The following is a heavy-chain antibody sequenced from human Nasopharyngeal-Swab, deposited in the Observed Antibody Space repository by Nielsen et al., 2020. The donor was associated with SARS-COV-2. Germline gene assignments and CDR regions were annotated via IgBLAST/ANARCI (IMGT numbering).Heavy chain of an antibody. CDR2: INAGNGNT. D-gene: IGHD6-19*01. J-gene: IGHJ4*02. CDR3: AMVVAGTIDY. V-gene: IGHV1-18*01. Sequence: WVRQAPGQRLEWIGWINAGNGNTKYSQKLQGRVTMTTDTSTSTAYMELRSLRSDDTAVYYCAMVVAGTIDYWGQGTLVTVSS.